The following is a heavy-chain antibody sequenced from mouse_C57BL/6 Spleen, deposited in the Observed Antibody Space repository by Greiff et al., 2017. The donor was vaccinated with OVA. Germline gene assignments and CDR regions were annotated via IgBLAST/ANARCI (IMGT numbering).Heavy chain of an antibody. CDR1: GYAFSSSW. CDR2: IYPGDGDT. CDR3: ARGGPDYYGSSYDAMDY. Sequence: QVQLQQSGPELVKPGASVKISCKASGYAFSSSWMNWVKQRPGKGLEWIGRIYPGDGDTNYNGKFKGKATLTADKSSSTAYMQLSSLTSEDSAVYFWARGGPDYYGSSYDAMDYWGQGTSVPSPQ. D-gene: IGHD1-1*01. J-gene: IGHJ4*01. V-gene: IGHV1-82*01.